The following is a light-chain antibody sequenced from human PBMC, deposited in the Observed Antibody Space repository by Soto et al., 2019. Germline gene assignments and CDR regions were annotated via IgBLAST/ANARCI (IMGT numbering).Light chain of an antibody. CDR3: FSYTSSGTYV. Sequence: QSALTQPASVSGSPGQSITISCTGTSSDVGNYKYVSWYQQHPGKAPKLMIYEVSTRPSGVSNRFSGSKSGNTASLTISGLQAEDETDYYCFSYTSSGTYVFGTGTKVNVL. CDR2: EVS. J-gene: IGLJ1*01. V-gene: IGLV2-14*01. CDR1: SSDVGNYKY.